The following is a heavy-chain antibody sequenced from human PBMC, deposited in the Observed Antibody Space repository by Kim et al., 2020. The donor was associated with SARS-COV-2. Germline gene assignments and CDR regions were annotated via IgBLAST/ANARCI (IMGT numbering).Heavy chain of an antibody. CDR1: GGSFSGYY. CDR3: ARGKLRFGYAASKRHLDF. D-gene: IGHD2-2*01. V-gene: IGHV4-34*01. CDR2: IHHSGST. Sequence: SETLSLTCGVTGGSFSGYYWNWIRQSPGKGLEWIGEIHHSGSTNYNPSLESRVTISIDMSKNQFSLKVNSVTAADMATYFCARGKLRFGYAASKRHLDFWGQGTLVTVSS. J-gene: IGHJ4*02.